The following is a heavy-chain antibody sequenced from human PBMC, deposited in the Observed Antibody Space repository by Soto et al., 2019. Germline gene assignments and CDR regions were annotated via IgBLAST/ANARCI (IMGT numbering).Heavy chain of an antibody. V-gene: IGHV4-59*08. J-gene: IGHJ5*01. CDR1: GGSISSYY. D-gene: IGHD1-7*01. Sequence: SETLSLTCTVSGGSISSYYGSWIRQPPGKGLEWIGYIYYSGSTNYNPSLKSRVTISVDTSKNQFSLNLSSVTAADTAIYYCATVPHAYGTNWIDSWGQGTLVTVSS. CDR2: IYYSGST. CDR3: ATVPHAYGTNWIDS.